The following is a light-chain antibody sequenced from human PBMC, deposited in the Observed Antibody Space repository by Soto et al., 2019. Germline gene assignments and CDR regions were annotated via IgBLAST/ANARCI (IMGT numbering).Light chain of an antibody. Sequence: SVLTQPPSASGTPGQRVTISCSGGSSNIGTNTVNWYQQLPGTAPKLLIYSSNQRPSGVPDRFSGSKSGTSASLAISGLQSEDEADYYCAAWDDSLNGPVFGAGTKLTVL. J-gene: IGLJ3*02. CDR3: AAWDDSLNGPV. CDR1: SSNIGTNT. CDR2: SSN. V-gene: IGLV1-44*01.